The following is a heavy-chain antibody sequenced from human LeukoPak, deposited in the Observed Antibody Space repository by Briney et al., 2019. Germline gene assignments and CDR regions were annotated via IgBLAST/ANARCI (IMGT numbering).Heavy chain of an antibody. CDR3: ARGSSTAYV. J-gene: IGHJ4*02. Sequence: GSLRLSCAGSGFTFSSYSMNWIRQSPGKGLEWIGEINHTGRTNYNPALKSRVIISVDTFKNQFSLKLKSVTAADTAIYFCARGSSTAYVWGQGTLVAVSS. CDR2: INHTGRT. CDR1: GFTFSSYS. V-gene: IGHV4-34*01. D-gene: IGHD6-13*01.